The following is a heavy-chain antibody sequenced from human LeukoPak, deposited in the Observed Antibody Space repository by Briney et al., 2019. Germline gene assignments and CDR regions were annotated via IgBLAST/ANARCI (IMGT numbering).Heavy chain of an antibody. CDR2: IFYSGIT. Sequence: PSETLSLTCNVSGGSMSNIYYWGWIRQPPGKGLEWIGNIFYSGITYYNPSLRSRVTIAIDTSKNQFSLKLSSVTAADTAVFYCGREGLVHTFDYWGQGNLVTVSS. V-gene: IGHV4-39*02. CDR3: GREGLVHTFDY. J-gene: IGHJ4*02. CDR1: GGSMSNIYY.